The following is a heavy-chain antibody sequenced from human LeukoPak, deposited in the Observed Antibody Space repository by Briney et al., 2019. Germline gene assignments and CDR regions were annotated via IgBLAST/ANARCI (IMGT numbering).Heavy chain of an antibody. J-gene: IGHJ4*02. CDR3: ARDAGRYFDWLGY. Sequence: PGRSLRLSCAASGFTFSTYAMHWVRQAPGKGLEWVAVISYDGSNKYYADSVKGRFTISRDNSKNTLYVQMNSLRAEDTAVYYCARDAGRYFDWLGYWGQGTLVTVSS. V-gene: IGHV3-30-3*01. D-gene: IGHD3-9*01. CDR1: GFTFSTYA. CDR2: ISYDGSNK.